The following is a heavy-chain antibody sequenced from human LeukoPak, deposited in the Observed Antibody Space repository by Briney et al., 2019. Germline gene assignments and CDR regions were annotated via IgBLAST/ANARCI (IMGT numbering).Heavy chain of an antibody. CDR2: INHSGST. V-gene: IGHV4-34*01. Sequence: SETLSLTCAVYGGSFSGYFLNWIRQPPGKGLEWIGEINHSGSTNYNPSLKSRVTISVDTSKNQFSLKLSSVTAADTAVYYCARPYTSDYRGAFDIWGQGTMVTVSS. CDR1: GGSFSGYF. D-gene: IGHD6-19*01. CDR3: ARPYTSDYRGAFDI. J-gene: IGHJ3*02.